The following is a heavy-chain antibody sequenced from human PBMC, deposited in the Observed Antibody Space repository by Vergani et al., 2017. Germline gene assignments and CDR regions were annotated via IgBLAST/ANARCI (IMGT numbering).Heavy chain of an antibody. J-gene: IGHJ3*02. V-gene: IGHV3-23*01. Sequence: EVQLLESGGGLVQPGGSLRLSCAASGFTFSSYAMSWVRQAPGKGLEWVSAISGSGGSTYYADSVQGRFTIARDNSKNTLYLQMNSLRAEDTAVYYCANIIRVATALRDAFDIGGQGTMVTVSS. D-gene: IGHD5-12*01. CDR3: ANIIRVATALRDAFDI. CDR2: ISGSGGST. CDR1: GFTFSSYA.